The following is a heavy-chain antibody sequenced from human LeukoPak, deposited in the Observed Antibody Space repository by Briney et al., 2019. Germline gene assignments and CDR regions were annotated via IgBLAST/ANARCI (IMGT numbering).Heavy chain of an antibody. J-gene: IGHJ4*02. V-gene: IGHV4-4*07. D-gene: IGHD6-6*01. CDR3: AREGSATARPFVSGDY. CDR2: IHTSGNS. Sequence: SETLSLTCTVSGGSISTYYWSWIRQPAGKGLEWIGRIHTSGNSDYNPSLKSRVTMSVDTSKNQFSLKVRSVTAADTAVYYCAREGSATARPFVSGDYWGQGTLVTVSS. CDR1: GGSISTYY.